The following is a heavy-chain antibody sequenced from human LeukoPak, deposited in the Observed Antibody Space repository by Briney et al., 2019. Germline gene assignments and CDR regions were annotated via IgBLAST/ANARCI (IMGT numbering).Heavy chain of an antibody. Sequence: GRSLRLSCAASGFTFSSYGMHWVRQAPGKGLEWVAVKSYDGSNKYYADSVKGRFTISRDNSKNTLYLQMNSLRAEDTAVYYCAKGALTMVRGVTPNYFDYWGQGTLVTVSS. CDR3: AKGALTMVRGVTPNYFDY. J-gene: IGHJ4*02. CDR1: GFTFSSYG. CDR2: KSYDGSNK. D-gene: IGHD3-10*01. V-gene: IGHV3-30*18.